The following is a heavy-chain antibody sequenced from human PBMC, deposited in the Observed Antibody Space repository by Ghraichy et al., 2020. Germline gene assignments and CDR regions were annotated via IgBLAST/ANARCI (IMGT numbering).Heavy chain of an antibody. D-gene: IGHD3-9*01. V-gene: IGHV3-23*01. J-gene: IGHJ3*01. CDR2: LSGSGGST. CDR1: GFTFSSYA. CDR3: AKVGIDWGGLDV. Sequence: GESLNISCAASGFTFSSYAMSWVRQAPGKGLEWVSGLSGSGGSTYYADSVKGRFTISRDNSKGTLHLQMDSLRAEDTAAYYCAKVGIDWGGLDVWGQGTVVTVSS.